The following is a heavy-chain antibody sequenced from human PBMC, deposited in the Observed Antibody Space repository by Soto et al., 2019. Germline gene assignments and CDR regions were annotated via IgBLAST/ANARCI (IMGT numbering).Heavy chain of an antibody. CDR3: AKGSRSSAWSVAHFDC. D-gene: IGHD6-19*01. CDR2: ISSDGRNK. Sequence: QVQLVESGGGVVQPGRSLRLSCAASGFSFSSYGMHWFRQPPGKGLEWVAVISSDGRNKYFGDSVKGRFTISRDNSKNTLYLQMSSVTTEATAVYYCAKGSRSSAWSVAHFDCWGQGTLVTVSS. V-gene: IGHV3-30*18. CDR1: GFSFSSYG. J-gene: IGHJ4*02.